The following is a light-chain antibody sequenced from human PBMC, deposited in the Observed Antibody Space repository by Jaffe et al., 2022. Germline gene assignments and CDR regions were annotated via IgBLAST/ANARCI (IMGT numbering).Light chain of an antibody. CDR2: YDT. CDR1: HIGGKS. Sequence: SYVLTQPPSVSVAPGETARITCGGNHIGGKSVHWYQQKPGQAPILVMYYDTDRPSGIPERFSGSNSGNTATLTISGVESADEADYFCQVWDSGDDEFYVFGTGTTVTVL. CDR3: QVWDSGDDEFYV. J-gene: IGLJ1*01. V-gene: IGLV3-21*04.